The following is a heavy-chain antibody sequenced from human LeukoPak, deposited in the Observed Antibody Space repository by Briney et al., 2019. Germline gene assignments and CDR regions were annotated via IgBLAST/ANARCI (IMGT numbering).Heavy chain of an antibody. J-gene: IGHJ4*02. CDR3: ARDLGIFGDFDY. D-gene: IGHD3-3*01. CDR1: GFSFSNFG. CDR2: IRYDGSNE. V-gene: IGHV3-30*02. Sequence: PWGSLRLSCTTSGFSFSNFGMHWVRQAPDKGLEWLAFIRYDGSNEYSADSVKGRFTISRDNSRNTLFLQMDSLRSEDTAVYYCARDLGIFGDFDYWGQGTLVIVSS.